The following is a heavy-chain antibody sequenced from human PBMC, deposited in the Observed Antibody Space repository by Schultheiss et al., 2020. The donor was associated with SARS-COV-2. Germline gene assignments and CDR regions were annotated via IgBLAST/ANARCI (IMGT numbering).Heavy chain of an antibody. CDR2: IYPGDSDT. J-gene: IGHJ6*03. V-gene: IGHV5-51*01. CDR3: ARHDYGDPYYMDV. D-gene: IGHD4-17*01. Sequence: GGSLRLSCKGSGYSFTSYWIGWVRQMPGKGLEWMGIIYPGDSDTRYSPSFQGQVTISADKSISTAYLQWNSLKASDTAMYYCARHDYGDPYYMDVWGKGTTVTVSS. CDR1: GYSFTSYW.